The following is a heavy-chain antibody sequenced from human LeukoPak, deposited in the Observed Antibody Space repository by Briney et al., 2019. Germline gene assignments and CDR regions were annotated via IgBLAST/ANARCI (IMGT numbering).Heavy chain of an antibody. D-gene: IGHD6-13*01. V-gene: IGHV4-39*01. CDR3: ARHSRPHFDY. J-gene: IGHJ4*02. CDR1: GGSISSSSYY. CDR2: IYYSGST. Sequence: SSETLSLTCTVSGGSISSSSYYWGWIRQPPGKGLEWIGSIYYSGSTYYNPSLKTRVTISVDTSKNQFSLKLSSVTAADTAVYHCARHSRPHFDYWGQGTLVTVSS.